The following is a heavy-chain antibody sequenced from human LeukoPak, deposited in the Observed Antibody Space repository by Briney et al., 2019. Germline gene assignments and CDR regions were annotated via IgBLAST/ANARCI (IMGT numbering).Heavy chain of an antibody. D-gene: IGHD6-13*01. CDR2: ISSSSSYI. J-gene: IGHJ5*02. CDR1: GFTFSSYS. Sequence: GGSLRLSCAASGFTFSSYSMNWVRQAPGKGLEWVSSISSSSSYIYYADSVKGRFTISRDNAKNSLYLQMNSLRAEDTAVYYCARCSSSWFIDPWGQGTLVTVSS. V-gene: IGHV3-21*01. CDR3: ARCSSSWFIDP.